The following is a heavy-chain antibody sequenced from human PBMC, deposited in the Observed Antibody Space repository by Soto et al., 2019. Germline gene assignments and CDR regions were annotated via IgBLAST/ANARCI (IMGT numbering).Heavy chain of an antibody. D-gene: IGHD2-15*01. CDR3: AKRGGVVGGSEHPFFEY. CDR1: GFIFSNYG. V-gene: IGHV3-30*18. J-gene: IGHJ4*02. CDR2: ISFDGKNR. Sequence: QVQLVESGPPPPPPGKSLRLSCAASGFIFSNYGMHWVRQAPGKGLEWVALISFDGKNRNYADSVKGRFTIYRDNPKNTLYLEMNSLRPEDTAFYYCAKRGGVVGGSEHPFFEYWGQGTLVTVSS.